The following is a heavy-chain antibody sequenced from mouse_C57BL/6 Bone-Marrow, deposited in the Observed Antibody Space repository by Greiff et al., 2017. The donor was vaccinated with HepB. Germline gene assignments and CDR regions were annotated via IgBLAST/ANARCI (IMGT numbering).Heavy chain of an antibody. D-gene: IGHD1-1*01. Sequence: VQLQQSGAELVRPGASVTLSCKASGYTFTDYEMHWVKQTPVHGLEWIGAIDPETGGTAYNQKFKGKAILTADKSSSTAYMELRSLTSEDSAVYYCTRSITTVVAYYAMDYWGQGTSVTVSS. V-gene: IGHV1-15*01. CDR1: GYTFTDYE. J-gene: IGHJ4*01. CDR2: IDPETGGT. CDR3: TRSITTVVAYYAMDY.